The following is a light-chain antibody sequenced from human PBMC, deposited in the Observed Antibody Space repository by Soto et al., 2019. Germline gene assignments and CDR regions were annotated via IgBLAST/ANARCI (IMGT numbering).Light chain of an antibody. CDR2: GAS. CDR3: QQYNNWPPT. J-gene: IGKJ4*01. CDR1: QSVSSN. V-gene: IGKV3-15*01. Sequence: EIVMTQSPVTLSVSPGERATLSCRASQSVSSNLAWYQRKPGQASRLLIYGASTRATGIPARFSGSGSGTEFTLTISSLQSEDFAVYYCQQYNNWPPTFGGGTKVDIK.